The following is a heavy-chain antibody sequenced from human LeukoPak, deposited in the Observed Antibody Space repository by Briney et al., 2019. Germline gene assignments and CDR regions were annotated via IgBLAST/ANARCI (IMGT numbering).Heavy chain of an antibody. J-gene: IGHJ5*02. V-gene: IGHV1-46*01. CDR2: INPSGGST. Sequence: ASVKVSCKASGYTFTSYYMHWVRQAPGQGLEWMGIINPSGGSTSYAQKFQGRVTMTRDMSTSTVYMELSSLRSDDTAVYYCARERYYDSSGYYGTDPWGQGTLVTVSS. D-gene: IGHD3-22*01. CDR3: ARERYYDSSGYYGTDP. CDR1: GYTFTSYY.